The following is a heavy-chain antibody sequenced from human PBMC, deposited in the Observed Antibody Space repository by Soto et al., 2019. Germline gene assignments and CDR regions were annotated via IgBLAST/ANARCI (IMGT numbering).Heavy chain of an antibody. CDR3: ARDRAPNWGLPPDDAFDI. J-gene: IGHJ3*02. CDR1: GDSVSSNSAA. V-gene: IGHV6-1*01. Sequence: SQTLSLTCAISGDSVSSNSAAWNWIRQSPSRGLEWLGRTYYRSKWYNDYAVSVKSRITINPDTSKNQFSLHLNSVTPEDTAVYYCARDRAPNWGLPPDDAFDIWGQGTMVTVSS. CDR2: TYYRSKWYN. D-gene: IGHD7-27*01.